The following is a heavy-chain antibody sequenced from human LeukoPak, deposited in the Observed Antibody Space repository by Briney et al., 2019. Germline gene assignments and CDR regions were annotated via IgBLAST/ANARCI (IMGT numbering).Heavy chain of an antibody. CDR1: GFTFSSYG. J-gene: IGHJ6*02. CDR3: AKEGDYDFYYGMDV. D-gene: IGHD5-12*01. CDR2: IWYDGSNK. Sequence: GGSLRLSCAASGFTFSSYGMLWVRQAPGKGLEWVAVIWYDGSNKYYADSVKRRFTISRDNSKNTLYLQMNSLRAEDTAVYYCAKEGDYDFYYGMDVWGQGTTVTVSS. V-gene: IGHV3-33*06.